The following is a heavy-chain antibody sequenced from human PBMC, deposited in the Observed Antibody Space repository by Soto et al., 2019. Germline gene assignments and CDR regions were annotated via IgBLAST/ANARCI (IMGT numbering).Heavy chain of an antibody. V-gene: IGHV4-31*03. Sequence: SETLSLTCTFSGGSISSGGYYLSWIRQHPGKGLEWIGYIYYSGSTYYNPSLKSRVTISVDTSKNQFSLKLSSVTAADTAVYYCAGGNYYDSSGFIDYWGQGTLVTVSS. CDR3: AGGNYYDSSGFIDY. J-gene: IGHJ4*02. CDR2: IYYSGST. D-gene: IGHD3-22*01. CDR1: GGSISSGGYY.